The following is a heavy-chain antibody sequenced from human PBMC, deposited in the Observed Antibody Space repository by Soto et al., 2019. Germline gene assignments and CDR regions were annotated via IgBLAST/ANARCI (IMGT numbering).Heavy chain of an antibody. D-gene: IGHD6-6*01. J-gene: IGHJ6*03. CDR3: AKAKYTSSSYHMDV. Sequence: PAESLRLAYVPSGFTFSTYALSWVRQAPGKGLEWVSVISNSGGTIYYADSVKGRFTISRDNTKNTVYLQMNSLRAEDTAVYYCAKAKYTSSSYHMDVWGKGT. CDR2: ISNSGGTI. CDR1: GFTFSTYA. V-gene: IGHV3-23*01.